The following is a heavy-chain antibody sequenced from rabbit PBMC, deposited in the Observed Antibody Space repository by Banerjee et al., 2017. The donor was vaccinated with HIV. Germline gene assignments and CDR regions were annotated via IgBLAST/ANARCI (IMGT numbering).Heavy chain of an antibody. Sequence: QSLEESGGDLVKPGASLTLTCTASGFDFTSYGVSWVRQAPGEGLEWIGFINTGDGSTYYASWAKSRSTITRNINLNTVDLRVTSLTAADTATYFCARSSSDYIAYFNLWGQGTLVTVS. D-gene: IGHD1-1*01. J-gene: IGHJ4*01. CDR1: GFDFTSYG. CDR3: ARSSSDYIAYFNL. CDR2: INTGDGST. V-gene: IGHV1S32*01.